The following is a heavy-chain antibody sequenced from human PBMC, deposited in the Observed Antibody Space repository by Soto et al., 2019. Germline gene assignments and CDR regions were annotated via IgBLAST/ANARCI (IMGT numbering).Heavy chain of an antibody. J-gene: IGHJ4*02. V-gene: IGHV4-34*01. CDR3: ARGLSSGWFY. Sequence: SETLSLTCAVYGGSFSGYYWSWIRQPPGKGLEWIGEINHSGSTNYNPSLKSRVTISVDTSKNQFSLKLSSVTAADTAVYYCARGLSSGWFYWGQGTLVTVSS. CDR1: GGSFSGYY. CDR2: INHSGST. D-gene: IGHD6-19*01.